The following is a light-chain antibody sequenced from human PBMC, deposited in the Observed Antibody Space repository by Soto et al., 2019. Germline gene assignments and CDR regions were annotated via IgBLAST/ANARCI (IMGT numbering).Light chain of an antibody. V-gene: IGKV3-20*01. CDR2: GAI. J-gene: IGKJ2*01. CDR1: ERVLSNY. CDR3: HHYGAAPGFT. Sequence: DILLTQSPGTLSLSPGERVTLSCRASERVLSNYLAWYQQKPGLAPRLLIHGAIIRAAGPPDRFSGSGLGKEFTLNISRLEPEDFAVYCCHHYGAAPGFTFGQGPKLEI.